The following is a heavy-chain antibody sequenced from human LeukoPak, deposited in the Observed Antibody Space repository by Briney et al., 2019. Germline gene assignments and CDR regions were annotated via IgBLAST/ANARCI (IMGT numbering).Heavy chain of an antibody. CDR3: ASNYDILTDPGGEIYYYYGMDV. Sequence: PSETLSLTCTVSGGSISSGGYYWSWIRQHPGKGLEWIGYIYYSGSTYYNPSLKSRVTISVDTSKNQFSLKLSSVTAADTAVYYCASNYDILTDPGGEIYYYYGMDVWGQGTTVTVSS. CDR1: GGSISSGGYY. V-gene: IGHV4-31*03. CDR2: IYYSGST. J-gene: IGHJ6*02. D-gene: IGHD3-9*01.